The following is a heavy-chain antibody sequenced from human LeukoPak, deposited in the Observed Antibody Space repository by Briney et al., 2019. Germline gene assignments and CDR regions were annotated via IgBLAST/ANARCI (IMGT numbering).Heavy chain of an antibody. J-gene: IGHJ4*02. CDR3: AKDSSPGETTTSAVHY. D-gene: IGHD1-26*01. V-gene: IGHV3-23*01. CDR2: ISGSGGST. Sequence: QSGGSLRLSRAASGFTFSSHAMSWVRQAPGKGLEWVSAISGSGGSTYYADSVKGRFTISRDNSKNTLYLQMNSLRAEDTAVYYCAKDSSPGETTTSAVHYWGQGTLVTVSS. CDR1: GFTFSSHA.